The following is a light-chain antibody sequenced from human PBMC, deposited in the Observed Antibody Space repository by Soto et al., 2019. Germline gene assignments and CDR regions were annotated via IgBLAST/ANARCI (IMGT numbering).Light chain of an antibody. CDR3: QVWDSSSDHLV. CDR2: DDS. CDR1: NIGSKG. V-gene: IGLV3-21*02. Sequence: SYELTQPPSVSVAPGQTARIACGGNNIGSKGVHWYQQKPGQAPVLVVHDDSDRPSGIPERFSGSNSGNTATLTISRVEAGDEADYYCQVWDSSSDHLVFGGGTKLTVL. J-gene: IGLJ2*01.